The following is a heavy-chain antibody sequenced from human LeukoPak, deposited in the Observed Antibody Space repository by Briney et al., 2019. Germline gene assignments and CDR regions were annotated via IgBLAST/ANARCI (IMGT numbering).Heavy chain of an antibody. D-gene: IGHD3-22*01. CDR2: ISSSGSTI. V-gene: IGHV3-11*04. Sequence: PGGSLRLSCAASGFTFSDYYMSWIRQAPGKGLEWVSYISSSGSTIYYADSVKGRFTISRDNAKNSLYLQMNSLRAEDTAVYYCARDYRHYDSSGYFLGPLDYWGQGTLVTVSS. J-gene: IGHJ4*02. CDR3: ARDYRHYDSSGYFLGPLDY. CDR1: GFTFSDYY.